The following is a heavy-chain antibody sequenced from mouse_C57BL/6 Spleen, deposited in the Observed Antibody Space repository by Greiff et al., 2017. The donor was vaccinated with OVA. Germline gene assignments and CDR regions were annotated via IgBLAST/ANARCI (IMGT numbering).Heavy chain of an antibody. Sequence: QVQLQQSGPELVKPGASVKLSCKASGYTFTSYYINWVKQRPGQGLEWIGWIYPSDGGPNYNEKFKGKATLTVDKSSSTAYMELHSLTSEDSAVYVCARVWALYWYFEVWGTGTTVTVAS. J-gene: IGHJ1*03. CDR2: IYPSDGGP. CDR3: ARVWALYWYFEV. CDR1: GYTFTSYY. D-gene: IGHD4-1*01. V-gene: IGHV1-85*01.